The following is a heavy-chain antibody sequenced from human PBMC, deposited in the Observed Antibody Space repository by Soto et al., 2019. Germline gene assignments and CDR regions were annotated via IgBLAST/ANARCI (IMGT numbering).Heavy chain of an antibody. CDR2: IYYSGST. D-gene: IGHD2-15*01. CDR1: GGSISSGDYY. V-gene: IGHV4-30-4*01. Sequence: SETLSLTCTVSGGSISSGDYYWSWIRQPPGKGQEWIGYIYYSGSTYYNPSLKSRVTISVDTSKNQFSLKLSSVTAADTAVYYCARGLAAAQFDYWGQGTPVTVSS. CDR3: ARGLAAAQFDY. J-gene: IGHJ4*02.